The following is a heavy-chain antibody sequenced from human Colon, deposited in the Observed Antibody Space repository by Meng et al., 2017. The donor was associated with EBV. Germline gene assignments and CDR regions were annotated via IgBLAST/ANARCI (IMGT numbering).Heavy chain of an antibody. D-gene: IGHD3-10*01. J-gene: IGHJ5*02. CDR1: ADAITSGDYS. CDR2: IYHGVNI. Sequence: PSLSRHSLCAVSADAITSGDYSWTCMRQPPGLGLKWSSYIYHGVNIYYTPSLRRRVTISVDKSRNQFSLKLTSVSAADMAVYYFVRDTRRGGSWFDPWGQGTLVTASS. V-gene: IGHV4-30-2*01. CDR3: VRDTRRGGSWFDP.